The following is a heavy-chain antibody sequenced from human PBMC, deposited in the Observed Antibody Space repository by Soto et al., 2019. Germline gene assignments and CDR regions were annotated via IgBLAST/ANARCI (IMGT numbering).Heavy chain of an antibody. V-gene: IGHV3-66*01. CDR1: GFTVSSIY. Sequence: GGSLRLSCAASGFTVSSIYMTWVRQAPGKGLEWVSVIYSGGSTYYADSVKGRFTISRDNSKNTLYLQMNSLRAEDTAVYYCARDYSSYGPFDYWGQGTLVTVSS. J-gene: IGHJ4*02. D-gene: IGHD5-18*01. CDR3: ARDYSSYGPFDY. CDR2: IYSGGST.